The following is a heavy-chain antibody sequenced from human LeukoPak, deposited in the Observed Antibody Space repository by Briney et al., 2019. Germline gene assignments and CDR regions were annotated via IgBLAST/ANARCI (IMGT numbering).Heavy chain of an antibody. V-gene: IGHV4-34*01. D-gene: IGHD1-1*01. Sequence: PSETLSVTCAAYGESFDSFYWNWVRQAPGKGLEWLGEVNQSGGSDYNPALESRVAISADASKRQFSLKLISVTAADTAVYYCAVRLTTGRLGTATTWFDPWGQGTLVSVSS. CDR2: VNQSGGS. CDR3: AVRLTTGRLGTATTWFDP. J-gene: IGHJ5*02. CDR1: GESFDSFY.